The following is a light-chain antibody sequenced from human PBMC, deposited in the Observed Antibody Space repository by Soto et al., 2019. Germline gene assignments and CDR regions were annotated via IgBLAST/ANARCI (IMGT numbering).Light chain of an antibody. J-gene: IGLJ2*01. CDR3: CSFALRSTLI. CDR1: SSDVGNYNL. CDR2: EGG. V-gene: IGLV2-23*01. Sequence: QSALTQPASVSGSPGQSITISCTGTSSDVGNYNLVSWYQQYPGKAPKLMNYEGGKRPSGVSNRFSGSKSGNTASLTISGLQADDEADYYCCSFALRSTLIFGGGTQLTVL.